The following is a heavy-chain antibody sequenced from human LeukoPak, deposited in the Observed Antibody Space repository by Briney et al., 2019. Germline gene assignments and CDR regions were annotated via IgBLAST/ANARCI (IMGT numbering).Heavy chain of an antibody. CDR1: GFTFSSYG. D-gene: IGHD3-16*01. CDR2: ISYDGSNK. Sequence: GGSLRLSCAASGFTFSSYGMHWVRQAPGKGLEWVAVISYDGSNKYYADSVKGRFTISRGNSKNTLYLQMNSLRAEDTAVYYCAKANPWGDWGQGTLVTVSS. CDR3: AKANPWGD. J-gene: IGHJ4*02. V-gene: IGHV3-30*18.